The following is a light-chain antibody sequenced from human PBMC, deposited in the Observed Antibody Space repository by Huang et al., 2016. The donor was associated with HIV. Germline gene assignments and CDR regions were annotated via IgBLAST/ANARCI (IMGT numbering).Light chain of an antibody. CDR3: QQSDNIPPT. Sequence: DIQMTQSPSSLSASVGDRFTITCRASQNINSYLNWYQKKPGKAPKVLIYGASILQSGVPARVSGSGSGTDFTLTISSLQPDDFATYYCQQSDNIPPTFGQGTRV. J-gene: IGKJ1*01. CDR2: GAS. V-gene: IGKV1-39*01. CDR1: QNINSY.